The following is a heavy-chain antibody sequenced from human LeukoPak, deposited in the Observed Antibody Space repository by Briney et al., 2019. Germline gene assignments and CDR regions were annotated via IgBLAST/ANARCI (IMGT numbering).Heavy chain of an antibody. Sequence: GGSLRLSXAASGFTFSSYWMHWVRQDPGKGLVWVSRVNSDGSSTSYADSVKGRFTISRDNAKNTLYLQVNSLRAEDTAAYYCARDPHGSASYWGQGTLVTVSS. V-gene: IGHV3-74*01. CDR1: GFTFSSYW. D-gene: IGHD3-10*01. J-gene: IGHJ4*02. CDR2: VNSDGSST. CDR3: ARDPHGSASY.